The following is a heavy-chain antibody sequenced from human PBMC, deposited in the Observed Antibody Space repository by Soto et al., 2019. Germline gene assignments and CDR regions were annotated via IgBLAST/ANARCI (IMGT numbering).Heavy chain of an antibody. Sequence: SXNVSIKAAGYTXISYGSSWVRQAPGQGLEWMGWISAYNGKTDYAQKLQGRVTMTTDTSTSTAYIEVRSLRSDDTAVYYCARVSGSRGDFDYWGQATLVTVSS. V-gene: IGHV1-18*01. CDR1: GYTXISYG. J-gene: IGHJ4*02. CDR3: ARVSGSRGDFDY. CDR2: ISAYNGKT. D-gene: IGHD2-15*01.